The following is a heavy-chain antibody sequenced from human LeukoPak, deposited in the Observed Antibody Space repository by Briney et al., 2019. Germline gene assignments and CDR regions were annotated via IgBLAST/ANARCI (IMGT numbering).Heavy chain of an antibody. CDR3: ARDQVPHVLLWFGESFDY. D-gene: IGHD3-10*01. CDR1: GFTFSDYY. CDR2: INSDGSST. J-gene: IGHJ4*02. Sequence: GGSLRLSCAASGFTFSDYYMSWIRQAPGKGLEWVPRINSDGSSTSYADSVKGRFTISRDNSKNTLYLQMNSLRAEDTAVYYCARDQVPHVLLWFGESFDYWGQGTLVTVSS. V-gene: IGHV3-74*01.